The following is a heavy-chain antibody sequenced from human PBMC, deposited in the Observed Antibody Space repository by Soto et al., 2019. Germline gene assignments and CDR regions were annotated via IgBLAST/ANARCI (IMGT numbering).Heavy chain of an antibody. CDR3: ARGLITVPPYSYFGMDV. CDR1: GYSLTDYY. D-gene: IGHD3-9*01. J-gene: IGHJ6*02. Sequence: QLVQSGPEVKKPGASLKVSCKASGYSLTDYYIHWLRQAPGQGFEWMGWINPKSGGTSYAEKFRGGVTLTRDTSISTVFMDVNILKSDDTAIYYCARGLITVPPYSYFGMDVWGQGTTVTVSS. CDR2: INPKSGGT. V-gene: IGHV1-2*02.